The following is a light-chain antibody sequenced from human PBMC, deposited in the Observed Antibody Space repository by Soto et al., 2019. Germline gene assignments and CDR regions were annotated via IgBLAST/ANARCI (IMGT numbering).Light chain of an antibody. CDR1: SSDVGGYNY. V-gene: IGLV2-14*01. Sequence: QSALTQPASVSGSPGQSITISCTGTSSDVGGYNYVSWYQQHPGKAPKLMIYDVSNRPSGVSNRFSGSKSGYTASLTISGLHAEDDADYSCSSHTSSSNLLVFGGGTNLTVL. J-gene: IGLJ2*01. CDR2: DVS. CDR3: SSHTSSSNLLV.